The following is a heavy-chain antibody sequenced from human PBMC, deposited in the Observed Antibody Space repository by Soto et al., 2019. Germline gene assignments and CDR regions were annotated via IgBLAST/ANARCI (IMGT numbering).Heavy chain of an antibody. V-gene: IGHV1-69*13. CDR2: IITIFGTA. D-gene: IGHD2-2*01. J-gene: IGHJ3*02. CDR3: ARDRYCSSTSCYGGAFDI. Sequence: SVQVSCRDSGGTFSSYAISWVRQAPGQGLEWMGGIITIFGTANYAQKFQGRVTNTADESTCTAYMELSSLRSEETAVYYCARDRYCSSTSCYGGAFDIWGQGTMVTVSS. CDR1: GGTFSSYA.